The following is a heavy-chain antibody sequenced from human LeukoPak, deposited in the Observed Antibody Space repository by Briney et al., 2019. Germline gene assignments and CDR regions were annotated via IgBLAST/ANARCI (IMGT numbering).Heavy chain of an antibody. CDR3: ARDPNGNYVGASDFQP. CDR1: GFTFATYA. Sequence: GGSLRLSCAASGFTFATYAMTWVRQAPGKGLEWVSSMTSGGRDIYYADSVKGRFTISRDNYKNTLYLQMNSLRAEDTAVYYCARDPNGNYVGASDFQPWGQGTLVTVSS. V-gene: IGHV3-23*01. CDR2: MTSGGRDI. J-gene: IGHJ1*01. D-gene: IGHD4-17*01.